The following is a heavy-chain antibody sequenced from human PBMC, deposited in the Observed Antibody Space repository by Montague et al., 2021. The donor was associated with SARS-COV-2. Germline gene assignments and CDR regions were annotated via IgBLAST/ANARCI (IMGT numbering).Heavy chain of an antibody. CDR1: GFTFSSYA. J-gene: IGHJ6*02. CDR2: ISYDGSNK. D-gene: IGHD3-3*01. V-gene: IGHV3-30-3*01. CDR3: ARDRDFWSGYLVFYYGMDV. Sequence: SLRLSCAASGFTFSSYAMHWVRQAPDKGLEWVAVISYDGSNKYYADSVKGRFTISRDNSKNTLYLQMNSLRAEDTAVYYCARDRDFWSGYLVFYYGMDVWGQGTTVTVSS.